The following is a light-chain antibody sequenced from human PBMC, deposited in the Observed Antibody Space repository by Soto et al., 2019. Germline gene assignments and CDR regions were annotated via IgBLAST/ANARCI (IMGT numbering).Light chain of an antibody. Sequence: GGRVTITCRASQDISRWLAWYQQKPGKAPKLLIYAASSLQSGVPSRFSGSGSGTDFTLTISSLQPEDFATYYCQQADSFTTFGPGTKVDIK. CDR3: QQADSFTT. J-gene: IGKJ3*01. CDR2: AAS. V-gene: IGKV1-12*01. CDR1: QDISRW.